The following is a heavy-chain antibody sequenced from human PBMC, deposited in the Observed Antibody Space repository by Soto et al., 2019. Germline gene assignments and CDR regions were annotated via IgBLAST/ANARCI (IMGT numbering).Heavy chain of an antibody. V-gene: IGHV5-51*01. CDR2: IYPGDSDT. CDR1: GYSFTSYW. CDR3: ARQVGSWSYYYGMDV. J-gene: IGHJ6*02. Sequence: GESLKISCKGSGYSFTSYWSGWVRQMPGKGLEWMGIIYPGDSDTRYSPSFQGQVAISADKSISTAYLQWSSLKASDTAMYYCARQVGSWSYYYGMDVWGQGTTVTVSS. D-gene: IGHD1-26*01.